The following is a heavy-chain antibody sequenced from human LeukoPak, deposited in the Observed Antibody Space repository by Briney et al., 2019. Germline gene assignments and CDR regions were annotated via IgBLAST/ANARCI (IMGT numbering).Heavy chain of an antibody. D-gene: IGHD5/OR15-5a*01. CDR1: GFTFSSSA. J-gene: IGHJ4*02. CDR3: ARDPTQYLRYGHFDY. CDR2: INNVASHI. V-gene: IGHV3-21*01. Sequence: PGGSLRLSCAASGFTFSSSAMNWVRQAPGKGLEWVSSINNVASHIYYAHSVKGRFTISRDSAKNSLYLQMNSLSDEDTAVYYCARDPTQYLRYGHFDYWGQGTLVTVSS.